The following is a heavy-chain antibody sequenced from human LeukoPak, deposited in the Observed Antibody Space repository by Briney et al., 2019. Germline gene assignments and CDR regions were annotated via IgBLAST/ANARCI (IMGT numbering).Heavy chain of an antibody. J-gene: IGHJ5*02. D-gene: IGHD3-3*01. CDR3: ASEFST. Sequence: SETLSLTCTVSGGSISSSSYYWGWIRQPPGKGLEWIGEINHSGSTNYNPSLKSRVTMSLDTSKNQFSLKLTSVTAADTAVYYCASEFSTWGQGTLVSVSS. CDR2: INHSGST. V-gene: IGHV4-39*07. CDR1: GGSISSSSYY.